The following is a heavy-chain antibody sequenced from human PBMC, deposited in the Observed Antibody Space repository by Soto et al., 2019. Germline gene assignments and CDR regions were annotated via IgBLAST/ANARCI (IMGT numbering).Heavy chain of an antibody. CDR3: XXXXXXXGITGTTGXXXXXXX. V-gene: IGHV3-48*03. CDR1: GFTFSNYE. CDR2: ISGSGSSI. Sequence: EVQLVESGGGLVQPGGSLRLSCAASGFTFSNYEMNWVRQAPGKGLEWVSYISGSGSSIYYADSVKDRFTISRDNXKNSLYXXXXXXXXXDTAVXXXXXXXXXXGITGTTGXXXXXXXWG. D-gene: IGHD1-7*01. J-gene: IGHJ1*01.